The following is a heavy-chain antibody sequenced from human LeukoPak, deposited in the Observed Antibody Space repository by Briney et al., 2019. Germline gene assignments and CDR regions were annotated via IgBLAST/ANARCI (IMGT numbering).Heavy chain of an antibody. CDR3: ARDLTDI. Sequence: GGSLRLSCAASGFTFSSYWMSWVRQAPGKGLEWVANIKEDGSEKHYVDSVKGRFTISRDNAKNLMYLQMNSLTAEDTAVYYCARDLTDIWGQGTMVTVSS. V-gene: IGHV3-7*01. CDR1: GFTFSSYW. CDR2: IKEDGSEK. J-gene: IGHJ3*02.